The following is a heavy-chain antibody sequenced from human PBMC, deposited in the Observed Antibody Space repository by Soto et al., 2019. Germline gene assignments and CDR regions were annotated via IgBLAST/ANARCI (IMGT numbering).Heavy chain of an antibody. CDR2: ISGSGGST. D-gene: IGHD3-3*01. Sequence: GGSLRLSCAASGFTFSSYAMSWVRQAPGKGLEWVSAISGSGGSTYYADSVKGRFTISRDNSKNTLYLQMNSLRAEDTAVYYCAKARAQYYDWSGYPVDYWGQGTLVTVSS. V-gene: IGHV3-23*01. J-gene: IGHJ4*02. CDR3: AKARAQYYDWSGYPVDY. CDR1: GFTFSSYA.